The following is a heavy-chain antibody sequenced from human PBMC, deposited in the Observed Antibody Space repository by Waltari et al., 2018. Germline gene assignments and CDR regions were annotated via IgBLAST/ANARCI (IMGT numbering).Heavy chain of an antibody. CDR2: IYYSGST. CDR1: GGSISSSSYY. CDR3: ATKRSGYYFFDY. V-gene: IGHV4-39*07. J-gene: IGHJ4*02. Sequence: QLQLQESGPGLVKPSETLSLTCTVSGGSISSSSYYWGWIRQPPGKGLEWIGSIYYSGSTYYNPSLKSRVTISVDTSKNQFSLKLSSVTAADTAVYYCATKRSGYYFFDYWGQGTLVTVSS. D-gene: IGHD3-3*01.